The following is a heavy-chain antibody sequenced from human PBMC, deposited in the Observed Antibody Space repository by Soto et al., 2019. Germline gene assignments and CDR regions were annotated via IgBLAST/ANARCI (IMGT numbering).Heavy chain of an antibody. CDR1: GFTFSSYG. CDR2: IWYDGSNK. V-gene: IGHV3-33*01. D-gene: IGHD6-19*01. CDR3: AREGAVAGFDY. Sequence: QVQLVESGGGVVQPGRSLRLSCAASGFTFSSYGMHWVRQAPGKGLEWVAVIWYDGSNKYYADSVKGRFTISRDNSKNTLYLQMNSPRAEDTAVYYWAREGAVAGFDYWGQGTLVTVAS. J-gene: IGHJ4*02.